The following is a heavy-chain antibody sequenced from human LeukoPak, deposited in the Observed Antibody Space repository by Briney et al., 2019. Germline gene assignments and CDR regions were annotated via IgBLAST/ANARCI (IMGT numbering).Heavy chain of an antibody. CDR1: GFTFGDYA. J-gene: IGHJ4*02. CDR3: ARLRAVDRYFDY. Sequence: GGSLRLSCSAFGFTFGDYAFHWVRQAPGKGLEWLAFIRYDGSDSYYADSLKGRFTISRDNSKNTLYLQMNSLRPEDTAVYYCARLRAVDRYFDYWGQGTLVTVSS. CDR2: IRYDGSDS. V-gene: IGHV3-30*02. D-gene: IGHD4-17*01.